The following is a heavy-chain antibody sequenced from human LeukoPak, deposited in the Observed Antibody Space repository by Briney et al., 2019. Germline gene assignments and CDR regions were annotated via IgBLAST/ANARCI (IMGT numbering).Heavy chain of an antibody. CDR3: ARAGDRYCSGGSCYSDY. V-gene: IGHV3-48*03. D-gene: IGHD2-15*01. CDR2: ISSGGGTI. CDR1: GFSFTYE. J-gene: IGHJ4*02. Sequence: GGSLRLSCAASGFSFTYEMNWVRQAPGRGLEWVSSISSGGGTIYYADSVKGRFTISRDNAKNSLYLQMNSLRAEDTAVYYCARAGDRYCSGGSCYSDYWGQGTLVTVSS.